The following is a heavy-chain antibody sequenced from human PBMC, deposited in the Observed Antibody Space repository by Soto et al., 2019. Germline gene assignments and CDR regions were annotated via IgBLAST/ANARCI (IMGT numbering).Heavy chain of an antibody. CDR2: IYYSGST. J-gene: IGHJ4*02. Sequence: SESLSLTGTVTVDSIRSRSYYWGWILQPPGKGLEWIGSIYYSGSTYNNPSLRSRVSMSIDTSKDQFSLKLKSVTAADTALYFCARQRTSVVTQAYFDVWGPGSLVTSPQ. D-gene: IGHD2-21*02. V-gene: IGHV4-39*01. CDR3: ARQRTSVVTQAYFDV. CDR1: VDSIRSRSYY.